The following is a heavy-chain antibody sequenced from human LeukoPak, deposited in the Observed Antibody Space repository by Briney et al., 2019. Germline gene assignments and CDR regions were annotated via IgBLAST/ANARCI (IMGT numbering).Heavy chain of an antibody. CDR1: GLNFDDSA. CDR3: AKESGKFDY. Sequence: GGSLRLSCVASGLNFDDSAMHWVRQAPGKGLEWVSLISADGGSTFSADSVKGRFSISRDNSKNSLYLQMNSLRSEDTAMYYCAKESGKFDYWGQGTLVAVSS. CDR2: ISADGGST. V-gene: IGHV3-43*02. J-gene: IGHJ4*02.